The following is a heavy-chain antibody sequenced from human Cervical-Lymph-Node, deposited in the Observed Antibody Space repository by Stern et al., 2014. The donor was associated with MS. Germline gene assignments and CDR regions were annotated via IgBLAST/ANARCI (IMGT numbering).Heavy chain of an antibody. CDR2: INSPGAP. J-gene: IGHJ4*02. CDR1: GGSISSYY. Sequence: VQLVESGPGLVKPSETLSLTCTVSGGSISSYYWSWIRQPPGKGLAWIGNINSPGAPTYTPPLKSRVTISVDPSKNQFSLNRPSVTAADTAVYYCARAGLEGALSNFDYWGQGTLVTVSS. CDR3: ARAGLEGALSNFDY. V-gene: IGHV4-59*08. D-gene: IGHD1-26*01.